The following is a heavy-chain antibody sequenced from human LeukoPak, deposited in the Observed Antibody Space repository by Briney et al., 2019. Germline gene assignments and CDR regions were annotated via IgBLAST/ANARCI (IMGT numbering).Heavy chain of an antibody. D-gene: IGHD6-13*01. J-gene: IGHJ5*02. V-gene: IGHV1-2*02. CDR3: ARGHRGTAAGTECWFDP. CDR1: GYTFTGYY. Sequence: ASVKVSCKASGYTFTGYYMHWVRQAPGQGLEWMGWINPHSGGTNSAQMFQGRVTMTRDTSISTAYMELSRLRSDDTAVYYCARGHRGTAAGTECWFDPWGQGTLVTVSS. CDR2: INPHSGGT.